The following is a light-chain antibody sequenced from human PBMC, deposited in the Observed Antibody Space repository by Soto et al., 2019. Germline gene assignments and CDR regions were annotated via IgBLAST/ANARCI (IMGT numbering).Light chain of an antibody. CDR1: QSVGRS. J-gene: IGKJ3*01. CDR3: QQYDEWLLT. CDR2: DSS. V-gene: IGKV3-15*01. Sequence: VLTQSPATLSVSPGEGATLSCRASQSVGRSLAWYQQNPGQTPRLLMFDSSTRATGIPAKFSGSESGTEFTLTISCPQSEDFASCYCQQYDEWLLTFGPGTKVEI.